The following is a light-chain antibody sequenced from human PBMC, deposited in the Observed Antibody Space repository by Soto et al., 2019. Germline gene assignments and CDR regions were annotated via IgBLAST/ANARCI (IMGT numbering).Light chain of an antibody. J-gene: IGLJ1*01. CDR3: CPSARNSEA. V-gene: IGLV2-23*02. Sequence: QSVLTRPVSVSGAAGGASPIPYTGTSGDVGSYNLVSWYQQHPGKAPKLSIYEVTERPSGVYNRFSGSKSGNTASLTISGLPPDDEADYSPCPSARNSEAFRTGTKVPVL. CDR1: SGDVGSYNL. CDR2: EVT.